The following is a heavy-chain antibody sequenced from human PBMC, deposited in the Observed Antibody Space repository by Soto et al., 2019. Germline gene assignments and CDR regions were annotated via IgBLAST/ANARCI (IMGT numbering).Heavy chain of an antibody. CDR1: GGSISSSSYY. Sequence: SETLSLTCTVSGGSISSSSYYWGWIRQPPRKGLEWIGIIYYNCSTYYTPNLQSRVTISIDTSKNQFSLKLSSVSSADTAVYYCARDSQRGSSSWYYFDYWGQGTLVTVSS. D-gene: IGHD6-13*01. V-gene: IGHV4-39*02. CDR2: IYYNCST. CDR3: ARDSQRGSSSWYYFDY. J-gene: IGHJ4*02.